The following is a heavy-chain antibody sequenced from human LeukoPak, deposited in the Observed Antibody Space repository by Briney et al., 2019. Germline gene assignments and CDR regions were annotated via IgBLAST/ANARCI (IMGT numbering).Heavy chain of an antibody. V-gene: IGHV3-23*01. CDR1: GFTFSSYA. CDR3: ATRDGGHWYFDL. J-gene: IGHJ2*01. CDR2: ISGSGGST. D-gene: IGHD5-24*01. Sequence: PGGSLRLSCAASGFTFSSYAMSWVRQAPGKGLEWVSAISGSGGSTYYADSVKGRFTISRDNSWNTLYLQMNSLRAEDTAVYYCATRDGGHWYFDLWGRGTLVTVSS.